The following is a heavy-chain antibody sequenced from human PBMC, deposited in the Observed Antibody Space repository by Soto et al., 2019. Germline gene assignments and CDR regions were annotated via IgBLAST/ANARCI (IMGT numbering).Heavy chain of an antibody. J-gene: IGHJ6*02. CDR3: AKDVVANHYYYYYGMDV. V-gene: IGHV3-30*18. CDR1: GFTFSSYG. CDR2: ISYDGSNK. Sequence: PGGSLRLSCAASGFTFSSYGMHWVRQAPGKGLEWVAVISYDGSNKYYADSVKGRFTISRDNSKNTLYLQMNSLRAEDTAVYYCAKDVVANHYYYYYGMDVWGQGTTAPVSS. D-gene: IGHD2-21*01.